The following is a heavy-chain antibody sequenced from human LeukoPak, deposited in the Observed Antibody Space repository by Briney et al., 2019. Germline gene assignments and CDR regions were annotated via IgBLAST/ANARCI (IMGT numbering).Heavy chain of an antibody. D-gene: IGHD5-18*01. J-gene: IGHJ6*03. Sequence: SETLSLTCTVSGGSISSYYWSWIRQPPGKGLEWIGYIYYSGSTNYNTSLKSRVTISVDTSKNQFSLKLTSVTAADTAVYYCARTTEGGYTYGYFYYYYVDVWGKGTTVTISS. CDR3: ARTTEGGYTYGYFYYYYVDV. CDR2: IYYSGST. V-gene: IGHV4-59*01. CDR1: GGSISSYY.